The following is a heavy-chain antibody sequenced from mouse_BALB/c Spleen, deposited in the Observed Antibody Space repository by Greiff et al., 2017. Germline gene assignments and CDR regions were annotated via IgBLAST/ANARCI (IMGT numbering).Heavy chain of an antibody. D-gene: IGHD2-1*01. J-gene: IGHJ4*01. CDR1: GYSFTGYT. CDR2: INPYNGGT. V-gene: IGHV1-18*01. Sequence: EVKLQESGPELVKPGASMKISCKASGYSFTGYTMNWVKQSHGKNLEWIGLINPYNGGTSYNQKFKGKATLTVDKSSSTAYMELLSLTSEDSAVYYCARNGGAGNYGGAMDYWGQGTSVTVSS. CDR3: ARNGGAGNYGGAMDY.